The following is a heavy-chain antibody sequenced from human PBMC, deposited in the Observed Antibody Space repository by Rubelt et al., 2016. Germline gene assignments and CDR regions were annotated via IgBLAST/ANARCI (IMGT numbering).Heavy chain of an antibody. J-gene: IGHJ4*02. D-gene: IGHD3-22*01. CDR3: ARGGVTMIVVVIEDTFDY. CDR1: GFTFSSYW. Sequence: CAASGFTFSSYWMHWVRQAPGKGLVWVSRINSDGSSTSYADSVKGRFTISRDNAKNTLYLQRNSLRAEDTAVYYCARGGVTMIVVVIEDTFDYWGQGTLVTVSS. V-gene: IGHV3-74*01. CDR2: INSDGSST.